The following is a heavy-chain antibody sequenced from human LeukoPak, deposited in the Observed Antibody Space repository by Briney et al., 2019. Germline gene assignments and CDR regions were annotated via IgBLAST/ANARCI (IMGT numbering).Heavy chain of an antibody. V-gene: IGHV3-23*01. CDR2: ISGSGGST. D-gene: IGHD5-12*01. J-gene: IGHJ4*02. CDR1: GFTFSSNA. Sequence: GGSLRLSCAASGFTFSSNAMSWVRQAPGRGLEWVSSISGSGGSTYYADSVKGRFIISRDNSKNTLYLQMDSLRAEDTAVYYCASDLVAADNYFDYWGQGTLVTVSS. CDR3: ASDLVAADNYFDY.